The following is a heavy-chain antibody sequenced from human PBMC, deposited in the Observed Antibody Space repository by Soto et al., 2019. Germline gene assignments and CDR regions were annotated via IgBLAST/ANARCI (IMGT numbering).Heavy chain of an antibody. Sequence: QVQLQESGPGLVKPSQTLSLTCTVSGGSISSGGYYWSWIRQHPGKGLEWIGYIYYSGSTYYNPSPKSRVXTXVXXSKNQCSLKLSSVTAADTAVYYCARWPQLDPRFDYWGQGTLVTVSS. CDR2: IYYSGST. V-gene: IGHV4-31*03. J-gene: IGHJ4*02. D-gene: IGHD1-1*01. CDR3: ARWPQLDPRFDY. CDR1: GGSISSGGYY.